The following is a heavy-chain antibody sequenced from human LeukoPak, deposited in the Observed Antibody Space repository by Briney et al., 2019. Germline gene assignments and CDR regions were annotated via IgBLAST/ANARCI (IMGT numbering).Heavy chain of an antibody. D-gene: IGHD2-2*01. CDR2: IYYTGGT. J-gene: IGHJ5*02. CDR3: AREEASAADS. CDR1: GGSISSSNHY. V-gene: IGHV4-39*01. Sequence: SETLSLTCTVSGGSISSSNHYWAWIRQPPGKGLEWIGSIYYTGGTFYSPSLKSRVTLNVDASNNQFSLSLNTVTAADTAVYFCAREEASAADSWGQGTLVTVSS.